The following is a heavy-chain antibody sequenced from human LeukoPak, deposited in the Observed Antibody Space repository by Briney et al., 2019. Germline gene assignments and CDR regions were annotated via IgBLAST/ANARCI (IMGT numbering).Heavy chain of an antibody. V-gene: IGHV1-2*02. D-gene: IGHD3-3*01. J-gene: IGHJ5*02. Sequence: GASVTVSCKASGYTFTGYYIHWVRQAPGQGLEWMGWINPNSGGTNYAQKFQGRVTMTRDTSISTAYMELSRLRSDDTAVYYCARETYYDFWSQFDPWGQGTLVTVSS. CDR2: INPNSGGT. CDR1: GYTFTGYY. CDR3: ARETYYDFWSQFDP.